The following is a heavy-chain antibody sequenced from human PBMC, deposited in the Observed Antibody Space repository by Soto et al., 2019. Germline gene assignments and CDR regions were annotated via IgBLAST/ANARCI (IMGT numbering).Heavy chain of an antibody. V-gene: IGHV1-18*01. CDR2: ISSVNGT. D-gene: IGHD2-2*01. J-gene: IGHJ4*02. CDR1: VFAFSSYG. CDR3: ARDMRGFCTSGNCYGGFDY. Sequence: QGQLVQSGAEVKKAGAAVRVSCRASVFAFSSYGINWVRHAPGQGREWMGWISSVNGTRYAQKFQGRVTMTTDTPTTTAYLEMRGIKADDTSVYYCARDMRGFCTSGNCYGGFDYWGQGTLITVSS.